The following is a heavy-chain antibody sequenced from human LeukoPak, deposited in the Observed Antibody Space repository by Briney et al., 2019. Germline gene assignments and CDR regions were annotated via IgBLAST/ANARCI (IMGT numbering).Heavy chain of an antibody. V-gene: IGHV1-18*01. CDR1: AYTFTSVG. J-gene: IGHJ4*02. D-gene: IGHD6-19*01. CDR2: ISLYNGNT. CDR3: ARDKDSAGWYDY. Sequence: ASVKLSSNPSAYTFTSVGISWVRHAPRPGLEWLAWISLYNGNTNYAQKVQGRVTMTTDTSTSTASMELRSLKSDDTAVYYCARDKDSAGWYDYWGQGTVVTVSS.